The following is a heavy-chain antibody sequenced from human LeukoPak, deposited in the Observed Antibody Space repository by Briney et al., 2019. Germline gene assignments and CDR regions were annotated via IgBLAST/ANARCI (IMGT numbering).Heavy chain of an antibody. CDR1: GFPFSIYA. J-gene: IGHJ4*02. CDR2: IRESGGIT. CDR3: AKGIASSTWSLAD. Sequence: GGPLSLSCAACGFPFSIYAMTGVRQAPGQGREWLSGIRESGGITYYADAVKGRFTISQDKSTNTPYLQTNSLRADDTALYYCAKGIASSTWSLADWGQGTLVTVSS. D-gene: IGHD6-13*01. V-gene: IGHV3-23*01.